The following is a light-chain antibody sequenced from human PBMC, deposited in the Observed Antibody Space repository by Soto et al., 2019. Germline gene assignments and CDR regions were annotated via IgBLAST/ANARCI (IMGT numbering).Light chain of an antibody. V-gene: IGLV1-44*01. J-gene: IGLJ2*01. CDR1: TSSIGSNT. CDR2: SNN. Sequence: QSVLTQPPSASGTPGQRVTISCSGSTSSIGSNTVNWYQQLPGTAPKLLISSNNQRPSGVPDRFSGSKSGTSASLAISGLKSEDEADYYCAAWDDSLSGVLFGGGTKLTV. CDR3: AAWDDSLSGVL.